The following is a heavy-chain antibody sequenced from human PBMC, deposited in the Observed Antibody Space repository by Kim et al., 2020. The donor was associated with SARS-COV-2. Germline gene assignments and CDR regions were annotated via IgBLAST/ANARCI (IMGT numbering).Heavy chain of an antibody. V-gene: IGHV1-46*01. Sequence: ASVKVSCKASGYTFTSYYMHWVRQAPGQGLEWMGIINPSGGSTSYAQKFQGRVTMTRDTSTSTVYMELSSLRSEDTAVYYCARGPRITMVQGPFDYWGQGTLVTVSS. J-gene: IGHJ4*02. CDR2: INPSGGST. CDR1: GYTFTSYY. D-gene: IGHD3-10*01. CDR3: ARGPRITMVQGPFDY.